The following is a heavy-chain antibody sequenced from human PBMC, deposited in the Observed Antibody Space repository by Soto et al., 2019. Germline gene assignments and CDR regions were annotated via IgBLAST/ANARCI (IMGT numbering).Heavy chain of an antibody. CDR3: ARVSGYDILTGYSLIETVDY. CDR2: ISAYNGNT. Sequence: QVQLVQSGAEVKKPGASVKVSCKASGYTCTSYGISWVRQAPGQGLEWMGWISAYNGNTNYAQKLQGRVTMTTDTSTSTAYMELRSLRSDYTAGYYGARVSGYDILTGYSLIETVDYWGQGTLVTVSS. J-gene: IGHJ4*02. D-gene: IGHD3-9*01. V-gene: IGHV1-18*01. CDR1: GYTCTSYG.